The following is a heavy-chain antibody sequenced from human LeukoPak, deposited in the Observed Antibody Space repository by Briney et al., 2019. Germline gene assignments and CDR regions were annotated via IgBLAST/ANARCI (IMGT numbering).Heavy chain of an antibody. CDR2: INPKRGDT. Sequence: ASVKVSCKASGYTFSGPFIHWVRQAPGQGLEWVGWINPKRGDTKFAQRFQGRVTMTRETSITTAYMELNSLTSDDTAVYYCAKQYSSDWYYFDRWGQGTLVIASS. CDR3: AKQYSSDWYYFDR. D-gene: IGHD6-19*01. J-gene: IGHJ5*02. V-gene: IGHV1-2*02. CDR1: GYTFSGPF.